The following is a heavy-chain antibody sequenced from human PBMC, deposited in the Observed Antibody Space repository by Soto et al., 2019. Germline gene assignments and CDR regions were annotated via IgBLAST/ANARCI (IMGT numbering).Heavy chain of an antibody. J-gene: IGHJ6*02. V-gene: IGHV1-69*13. D-gene: IGHD4-4*01. CDR3: ARDSNYSNSHYYYYYGMDV. CDR2: IIPIFGTA. CDR1: GGTFSSYA. Sequence: GASVKVSCKASGGTFSSYAISWVRQAPGQGLEWMGGIIPIFGTANYAQKFQGRVTITADESTSTAYMELSSLRSEDTAVYYCARDSNYSNSHYYYYYGMDVWGQGTTVTSP.